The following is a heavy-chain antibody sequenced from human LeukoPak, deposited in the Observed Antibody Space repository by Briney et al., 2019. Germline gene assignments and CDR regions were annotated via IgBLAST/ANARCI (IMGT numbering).Heavy chain of an antibody. J-gene: IGHJ4*02. D-gene: IGHD3-22*01. V-gene: IGHV1-69*13. CDR3: ARDCPDYYDSSGYYGAFFDY. Sequence: ASVKVSCKASGGTFSSYAISWVRQAPGQGLEWMGGIIPIFVTANYAQKFQGRVTITADESTSTAYMELSSLRSEDTAVYYCARDCPDYYDSSGYYGAFFDYWGQGTLVTVSS. CDR1: GGTFSSYA. CDR2: IIPIFVTA.